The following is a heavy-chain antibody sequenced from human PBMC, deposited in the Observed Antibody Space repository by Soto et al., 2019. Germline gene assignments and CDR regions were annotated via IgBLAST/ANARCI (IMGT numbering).Heavy chain of an antibody. V-gene: IGHV3-33*01. CDR3: ARDRLVPYGYGMDV. J-gene: IGHJ6*02. CDR1: GFTFRSYG. CDR2: IWFDGSKK. D-gene: IGHD2-2*01. Sequence: QMQLVESGGGVVQPGRSLRLSCAASGFTFRSYGIHWVRQAPGKGLEWVALIWFDGSKKYYVDSVKGRFAVSRDNSKNTLYLQMNSLRVEDTVVYYCARDRLVPYGYGMDVWGQGTTVTVSS.